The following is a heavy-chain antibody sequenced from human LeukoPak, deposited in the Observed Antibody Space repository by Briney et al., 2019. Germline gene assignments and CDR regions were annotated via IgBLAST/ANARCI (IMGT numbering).Heavy chain of an antibody. V-gene: IGHV1-18*01. CDR1: VYTFTSYG. D-gene: IGHD6-25*01. Sequence: ASVKVSCKASVYTFTSYGISWVRQAPGQGLEWMGWISAYNGNTNYAQKLQGRVTMTTDTSTSTAYMELRSLRSDDTAVYYCARGVKQRAQLPLGAFDIWGQGTMVTVSS. CDR2: ISAYNGNT. CDR3: ARGVKQRAQLPLGAFDI. J-gene: IGHJ3*02.